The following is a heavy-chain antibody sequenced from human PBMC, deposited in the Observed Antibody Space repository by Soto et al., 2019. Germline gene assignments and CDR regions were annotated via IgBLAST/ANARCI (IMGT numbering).Heavy chain of an antibody. D-gene: IGHD6-19*01. V-gene: IGHV3-11*06. J-gene: IGHJ4*02. Sequence: GGALRLSCAASGFTFSDYYMSWIRQAPGKGLEWVSYISSTTSYTNYADSVKGRFTISRDNAKNSLYLQMNRLRAEDTAVYYCARVDHGMDQWLVIDYWGQGTLVTASS. CDR2: ISSTTSYT. CDR3: ARVDHGMDQWLVIDY. CDR1: GFTFSDYY.